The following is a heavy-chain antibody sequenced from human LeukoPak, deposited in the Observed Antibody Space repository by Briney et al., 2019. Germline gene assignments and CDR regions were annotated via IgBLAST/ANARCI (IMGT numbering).Heavy chain of an antibody. CDR2: INPSGGST. CDR3: ARSVAAARGWYNWFDP. J-gene: IGHJ5*02. CDR1: GYTFTSYG. Sequence: ASVKVSCKASGYTFTSYGISWVRQAPGQGLEWMGIINPSGGSTSYAQKFQGRVTMTRDTSTSTVYMELSSLRSEDTAVYYCARSVAAARGWYNWFDPWGQGTLVTVSS. V-gene: IGHV1-46*01. D-gene: IGHD2-15*01.